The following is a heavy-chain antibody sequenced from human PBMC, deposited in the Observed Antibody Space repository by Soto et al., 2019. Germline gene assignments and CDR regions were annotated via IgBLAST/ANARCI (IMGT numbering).Heavy chain of an antibody. Sequence: QVQLVQSGAEVKKPGSSVKVSCKASGGTFSSYAISWVRQAPGQGLEWMGGIIPIFGTANYAQKFQGRVTLTADKSTSTAYMELSSLRSEDTAVYYCARSSSGALALYDGSGPSQNYGMDVSGQGTTVTVSS. CDR3: ARSSSGALALYDGSGPSQNYGMDV. J-gene: IGHJ6*02. D-gene: IGHD3-10*01. CDR2: IIPIFGTA. CDR1: GGTFSSYA. V-gene: IGHV1-69*06.